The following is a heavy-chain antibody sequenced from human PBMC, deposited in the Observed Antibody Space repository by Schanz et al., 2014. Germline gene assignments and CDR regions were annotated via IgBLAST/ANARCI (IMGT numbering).Heavy chain of an antibody. V-gene: IGHV3-30*04. CDR2: ISDDGSRR. Sequence: QVELVESGGGVVQPGRSLRLSCAASGFIFSYYTIHWVRQAPGKGLEWVAVISDDGSRRQYADFVTGRFTISRDNSKDTGYLQMNSLRAEDTAVYYCARDLAGGGNDVWGQGTLVTVSS. J-gene: IGHJ4*02. CDR3: ARDLAGGGNDV. CDR1: GFIFSYYT. D-gene: IGHD2-15*01.